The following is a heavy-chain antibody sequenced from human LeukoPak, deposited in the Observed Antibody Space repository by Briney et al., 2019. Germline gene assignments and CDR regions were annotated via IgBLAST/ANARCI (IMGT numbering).Heavy chain of an antibody. CDR1: GGSFSGYY. Sequence: SETLSLTCAVYGGSFSGYYWSWIRQPPGKGLEWIGEINHSGSTNYNPSLKSRVTISVDTSKNQFSLKLSSVTAADTAVYYCARDQGRWLVRTLDYWGQGTLVTVSS. D-gene: IGHD6-19*01. J-gene: IGHJ4*02. V-gene: IGHV4-34*01. CDR3: ARDQGRWLVRTLDY. CDR2: INHSGST.